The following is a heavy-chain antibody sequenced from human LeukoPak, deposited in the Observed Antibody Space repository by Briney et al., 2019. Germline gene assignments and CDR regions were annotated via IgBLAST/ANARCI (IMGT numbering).Heavy chain of an antibody. V-gene: IGHV4-59*08. CDR3: ALLGGSSRRLDY. J-gene: IGHJ4*02. CDR2: IYYSGST. CDR1: GGSISSYY. D-gene: IGHD6-13*01. Sequence: PSETLSLTCTVSGGSISSYYWSWLRQPPGKGLEWIGYIYYSGSTNYNPSLKSRVTISVDTSKNQFSLMLSSVTAADPAVYYCALLGGSSRRLDYWGQGTLVTVSS.